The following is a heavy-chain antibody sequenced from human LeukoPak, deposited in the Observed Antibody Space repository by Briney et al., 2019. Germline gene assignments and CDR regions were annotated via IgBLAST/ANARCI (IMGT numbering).Heavy chain of an antibody. CDR2: IYSGGGT. J-gene: IGHJ3*02. D-gene: IGHD3-22*01. CDR1: GFTVSSNY. Sequence: GGSLRLSCAASGFTVSSNYMSWVRQAPGKGLEWVSVIYSGGGTYYADSVKGRFTISRDNSKNTLHLQMNSLRAEDTAVYYCAKGHYYDSSAYYTSYAFDIWGQGTMVTVSS. CDR3: AKGHYYDSSAYYTSYAFDI. V-gene: IGHV3-53*01.